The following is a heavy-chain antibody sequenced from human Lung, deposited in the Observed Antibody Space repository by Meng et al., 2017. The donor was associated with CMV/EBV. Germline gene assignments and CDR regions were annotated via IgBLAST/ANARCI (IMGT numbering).Heavy chain of an antibody. CDR3: AREAGRDGYATPKFDY. J-gene: IGHJ4*02. Sequence: QVQLQEQGPGLVKPSQPLSLTCTVSGGSIGSGGYYWSWIRQHPGKGLEWIGYIYYTGSTFYNPSLKSRVTISVDTSKNQFSLKLIPATAADTAVYYCAREAGRDGYATPKFDYWGQGTLVTVSS. D-gene: IGHD5-24*01. V-gene: IGHV4-31*03. CDR1: GGSIGSGGYY. CDR2: IYYTGST.